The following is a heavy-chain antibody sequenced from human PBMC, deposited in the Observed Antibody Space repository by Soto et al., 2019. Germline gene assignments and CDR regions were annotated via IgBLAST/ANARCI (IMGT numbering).Heavy chain of an antibody. J-gene: IGHJ3*02. Sequence: GESLKISCKGSGYSFTSYWISWVRQMPGKGLEWIGRIDPSDSYTNYSPSFQGHVIISADKSISTAYLQWSSLKASDTAMYYCAILTSYIHSRGYYNRHDAFDIWGQGAMVTVSS. CDR2: IDPSDSYT. CDR1: GYSFTSYW. CDR3: AILTSYIHSRGYYNRHDAFDI. V-gene: IGHV5-10-1*01. D-gene: IGHD3-22*01.